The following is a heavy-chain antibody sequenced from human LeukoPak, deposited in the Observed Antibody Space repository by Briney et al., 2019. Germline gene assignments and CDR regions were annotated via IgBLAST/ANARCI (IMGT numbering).Heavy chain of an antibody. CDR2: INHSGST. J-gene: IGHJ4*02. V-gene: IGHV4-34*01. CDR1: GGSFSGYY. Sequence: SETLSLTCAVYGGSFSGYYWSWIRQPPGKGLEWIGEINHSGSTNYNPSLKSRVTISVDTSKNQFSLKLSSVTAADTAVYYCARGQIADYWGQGTLVTVSS. CDR3: ARGQIADY.